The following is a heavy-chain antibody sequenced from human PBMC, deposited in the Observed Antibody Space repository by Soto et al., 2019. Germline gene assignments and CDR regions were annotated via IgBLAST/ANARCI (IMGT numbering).Heavy chain of an antibody. Sequence: GGSLRLSCVASGFNFKKFAMAWVRQAAGEGLEWVSGISCCGGSASYADSVKGRFSIARDDSKNTVSLQLNSLRVEDTAQYYCAKADGQQWLIPHLDNWGQGTLVTV. CDR2: ISCCGGSA. J-gene: IGHJ4*02. V-gene: IGHV3-23*01. CDR1: GFNFKKFA. CDR3: AKADGQQWLIPHLDN. D-gene: IGHD6-19*01.